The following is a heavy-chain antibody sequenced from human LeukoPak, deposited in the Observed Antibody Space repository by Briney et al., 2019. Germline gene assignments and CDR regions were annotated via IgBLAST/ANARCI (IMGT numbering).Heavy chain of an antibody. CDR1: GLTFSSYW. CDR3: ARGIQIDY. CDR2: IKEDGSEK. J-gene: IGHJ4*02. D-gene: IGHD5-18*01. V-gene: IGHV3-7*04. Sequence: PGGSLRLSCAASGLTFSSYWMSWIRQAPGKGLEWVANIKEDGSEKYYVDSVKGRFTISRDNAKNSLYLQMNSLRVEDTAVYYCARGIQIDYWGQRTLVTVSS.